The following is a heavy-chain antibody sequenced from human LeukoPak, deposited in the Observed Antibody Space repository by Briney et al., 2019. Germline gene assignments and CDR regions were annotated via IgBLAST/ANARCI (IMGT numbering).Heavy chain of an antibody. CDR1: GFSFSTYW. D-gene: IGHD3-9*01. J-gene: IGHJ4*02. Sequence: GGSLRLSCAASGFSFSTYWMHWVRQAPGKGLVWVSRVKYDGSTTTYADSVKGRFTISRDNAKNILYLQMNSLRVEDTAVYYCARDLDWLLFDYWGQGTLVTVSS. CDR3: ARDLDWLLFDY. V-gene: IGHV3-74*01. CDR2: VKYDGSTT.